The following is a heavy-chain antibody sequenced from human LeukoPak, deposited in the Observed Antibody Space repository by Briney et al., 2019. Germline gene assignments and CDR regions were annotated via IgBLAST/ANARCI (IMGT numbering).Heavy chain of an antibody. CDR2: ISSSTLKI. D-gene: IGHD6-19*01. CDR1: GFTFSKYA. J-gene: IGHJ4*02. V-gene: IGHV3-23*01. Sequence: GGSLRLSCAASGFTFSKYAMTWVRQAPGKGLEWVSAISSSTLKIYYADSVKGRFTISRDNSKNTLYLQMNSLRAEDTAVYYCARAPFSSGTTKYYFDYWGQGTLVTVSS. CDR3: ARAPFSSGTTKYYFDY.